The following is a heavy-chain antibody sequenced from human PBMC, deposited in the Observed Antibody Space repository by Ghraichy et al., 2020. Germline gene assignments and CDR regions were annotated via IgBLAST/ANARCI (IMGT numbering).Heavy chain of an antibody. V-gene: IGHV4-34*01. D-gene: IGHD4-17*01. J-gene: IGHJ4*02. CDR3: ARSHYGDYPPLLDY. CDR2: INHSGST. CDR1: GGSFSGYY. Sequence: GSLRLSCAVYGGSFSGYYWSWIRQPPGKGLEWIGEINHSGSTNYNPSLKSRVTISVDTSKNQFSLKLSSVTAADTAVYYCARSHYGDYPPLLDYWGQGTLVTVSS.